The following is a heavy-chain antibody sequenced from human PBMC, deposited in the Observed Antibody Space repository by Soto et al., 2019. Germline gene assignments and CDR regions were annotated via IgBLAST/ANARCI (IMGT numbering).Heavy chain of an antibody. CDR2: ISYDGSNK. CDR3: ARGRSSGWYAAFDI. CDR1: GFTFSSYA. Sequence: QVQLVESGGGVVQPGRSLRLSCAASGFTFSSYAMHWVRQAPGKGLEWVAVISYDGSNKYYADSVKGRFTISRDNSKNSLYLQMNSLRAEDTAVYYCARGRSSGWYAAFDIWGHGTMVTVSS. V-gene: IGHV3-30-3*01. D-gene: IGHD6-19*01. J-gene: IGHJ3*02.